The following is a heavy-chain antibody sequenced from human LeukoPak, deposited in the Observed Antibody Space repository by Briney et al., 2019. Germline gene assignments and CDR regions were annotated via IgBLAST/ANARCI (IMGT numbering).Heavy chain of an antibody. V-gene: IGHV5-51*01. CDR3: ARRTTMAYWYFDL. D-gene: IGHD4-11*01. Sequence: GESLKISCKGSGYSFTSYWIVWVRQMPGKGLEWMGIIYTGDSDTRYSPSFQGQVTISADKSISTAYLQWSSLKASDTAMYYCARRTTMAYWYFDLWGRGTLVTVSS. J-gene: IGHJ2*01. CDR2: IYTGDSDT. CDR1: GYSFTSYW.